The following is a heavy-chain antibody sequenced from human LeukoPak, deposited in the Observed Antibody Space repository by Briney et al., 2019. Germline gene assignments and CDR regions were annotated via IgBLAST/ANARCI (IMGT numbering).Heavy chain of an antibody. V-gene: IGHV3-23*01. D-gene: IGHD2-15*01. J-gene: IGHJ3*02. CDR1: GFTFSSYA. CDR2: ISGSGGST. CDR3: AKDGGSDPDSFDI. Sequence: PGGSLRLSCAASGFTFSSYAMSWVRQAPGKGLEWVSAISGSGGSTYYADSVKGRFTISRDNAKNTLYLQMNSLRAEDAAVYYCAKDGGSDPDSFDIWGQGTMVTVSS.